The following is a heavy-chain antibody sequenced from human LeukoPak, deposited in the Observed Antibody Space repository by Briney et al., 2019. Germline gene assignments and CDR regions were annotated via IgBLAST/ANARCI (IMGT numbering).Heavy chain of an antibody. Sequence: PSETLSLTCAVSGSSINSGYYWVWIRQPPGKGLEWIGSIDHSGSYYSTPSLKSRVTISLHSSKKHFSLELSSVTAADTAVYYCARGAYDSSGYHYYGGFYYFDSWGRGTLVTVSS. CDR2: IDHSGSY. D-gene: IGHD3-22*01. V-gene: IGHV4-38-2*01. CDR1: GSSINSGYY. CDR3: ARGAYDSSGYHYYGGFYYFDS. J-gene: IGHJ4*02.